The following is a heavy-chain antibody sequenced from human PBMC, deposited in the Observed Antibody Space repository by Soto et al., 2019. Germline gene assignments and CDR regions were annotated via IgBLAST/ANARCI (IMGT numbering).Heavy chain of an antibody. J-gene: IGHJ4*02. CDR3: AREPYGDSQYFDY. Sequence: QVQLVESGGGMVQPGTSLRLSCAASGFTFNSLSLHWVRQRPDKGLEWVAVISHDGRVTFYADFVKGRFTVSRDNSKNSIYLQVNRLRAVGTAVYYCAREPYGDSQYFDYWWQGTLVTFSS. D-gene: IGHD2-21*02. CDR1: GFTFNSLS. V-gene: IGHV3-30*04. CDR2: ISHDGRVT.